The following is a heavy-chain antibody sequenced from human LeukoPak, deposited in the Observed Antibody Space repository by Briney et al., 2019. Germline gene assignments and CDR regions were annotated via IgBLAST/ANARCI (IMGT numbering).Heavy chain of an antibody. CDR3: ATNYTAVSAFDS. Sequence: SETLSLTCTVSGGSITHYYWNWIRQPAGKGLEWIGHIQTSGSTKYNPSLKSRVTMSIDTSKNQFSLNLYSVTAADTAVYYCATNYTAVSAFDSWGQGTLVTVSS. CDR1: GGSITHYY. V-gene: IGHV4-4*07. CDR2: IQTSGST. D-gene: IGHD6-19*01. J-gene: IGHJ4*02.